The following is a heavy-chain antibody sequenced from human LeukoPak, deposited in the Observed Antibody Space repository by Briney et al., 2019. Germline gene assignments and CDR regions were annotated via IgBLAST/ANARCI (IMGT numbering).Heavy chain of an antibody. V-gene: IGHV4-31*03. CDR3: AGAKYYSVYG. CDR2: IYYSGRT. CDR1: GGSISSGGYY. Sequence: SQTLSLTCTVSGGSISSGGYYWSWSRQHPGKGLEWIGYIYYSGRTFYKPSLKSRVTISLDTFKNQFSLRLSSVTAADTAVYYCAGAKYYSVYGWGQGTLVTVSS. J-gene: IGHJ4*02. D-gene: IGHD2-21*01.